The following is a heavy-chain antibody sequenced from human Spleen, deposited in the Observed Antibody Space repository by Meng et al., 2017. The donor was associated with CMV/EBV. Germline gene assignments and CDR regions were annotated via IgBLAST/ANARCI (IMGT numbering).Heavy chain of an antibody. D-gene: IGHD3-10*01. V-gene: IGHV3-21*01. Sequence: TFSSYSMNWVRQAPAKGLTCVSSISNSGNHIYYADSMKGRFTISRDNAKNSLYLEMNNLRADDTAVYYCASGYYYSSGNFISSGFDYWGLGTLVTVSS. J-gene: IGHJ4*02. CDR2: ISNSGNHI. CDR1: TFSSYS. CDR3: ASGYYYSSGNFISSGFDY.